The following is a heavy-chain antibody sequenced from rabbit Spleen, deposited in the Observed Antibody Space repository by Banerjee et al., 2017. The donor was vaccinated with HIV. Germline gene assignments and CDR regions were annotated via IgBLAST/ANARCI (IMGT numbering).Heavy chain of an antibody. CDR1: GFSFSSSYW. D-gene: IGHD1-1*01. J-gene: IGHJ4*01. CDR2: IYTGSGSYI. CDR3: ARDLVAVIGWNVNL. V-gene: IGHV1S45*01. Sequence: QAQLEASGGDLVPPEGSLPLTCTASGFSFSSSYWIWWFRQAPGKGREWIGCIYTGSGSYIHYASWAKGRFTISKTSSTTVTLQVTSLTAADTATYFCARDLVAVIGWNVNLWGPGTLVTVS.